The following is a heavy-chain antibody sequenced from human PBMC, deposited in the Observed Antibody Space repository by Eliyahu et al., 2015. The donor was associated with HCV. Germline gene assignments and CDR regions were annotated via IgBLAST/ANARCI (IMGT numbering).Heavy chain of an antibody. D-gene: IGHD3-22*01. J-gene: IGHJ5*02. CDR2: IKQDGSEK. Sequence: EVQLVESGGGLVQPGGSLRLSCAASESTFSRYWMSWVRQAPGKGLEWVANIKQDGSEKYYVDSVKGRFTISRDNTKNSLYLQMNSLRAEDTAVYYCARDQDYYDSSGFYGWFDPWGQGTLVTVSS. CDR1: ESTFSRYW. CDR3: ARDQDYYDSSGFYGWFDP. V-gene: IGHV3-7*03.